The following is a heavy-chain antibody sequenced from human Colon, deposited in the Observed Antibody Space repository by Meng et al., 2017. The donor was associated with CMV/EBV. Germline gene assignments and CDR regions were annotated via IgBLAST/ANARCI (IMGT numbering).Heavy chain of an antibody. D-gene: IGHD3-10*01. Sequence: GESLKISCAASGLPFTTSAMSWVRQAPGKGLEWVSGVSPSGGSTYYADSVQGRFAISRDNSNNTLYLQMNSLRAEDTAIYYCARGGSRSYFFDNWGQGTLVTVSS. J-gene: IGHJ4*02. V-gene: IGHV3-23*01. CDR1: GLPFTTSA. CDR3: ARGGSRSYFFDN. CDR2: VSPSGGST.